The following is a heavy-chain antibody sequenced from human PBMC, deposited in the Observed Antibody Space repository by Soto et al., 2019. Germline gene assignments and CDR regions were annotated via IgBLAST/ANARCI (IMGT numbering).Heavy chain of an antibody. V-gene: IGHV1-18*01. CDR2: ISAYNGNT. CDR3: ARDQVSPEQQLVLDYYYYYMDV. CDR1: GYTFNSYG. J-gene: IGHJ6*03. D-gene: IGHD6-13*01. Sequence: ASVKVCCKASGYTFNSYGISWVRQAPGQGLEWMGWISAYNGNTNYAQKLQGRVTMTTDTSTSTAYMELRSLRSDDTAVYYCARDQVSPEQQLVLDYYYYYMDVWGKGTTVTVSS.